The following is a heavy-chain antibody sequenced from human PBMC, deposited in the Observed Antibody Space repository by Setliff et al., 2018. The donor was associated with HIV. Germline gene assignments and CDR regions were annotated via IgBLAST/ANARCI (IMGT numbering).Heavy chain of an antibody. CDR3: ARQTWEYYDTLTGYYRSPKNFDS. Sequence: SETLSLTCTVPGGSINRSNYYWGWIRQPPGKGLEWIGTISYTGSTYYDPSLKSRVTIFLDTSKNQFFLKLSSVTAPDTAIYYCARQTWEYYDTLTGYYRSPKNFDSWGQGTLVTVSS. CDR1: GGSINRSNYY. J-gene: IGHJ4*02. D-gene: IGHD3-9*01. V-gene: IGHV4-39*01. CDR2: ISYTGST.